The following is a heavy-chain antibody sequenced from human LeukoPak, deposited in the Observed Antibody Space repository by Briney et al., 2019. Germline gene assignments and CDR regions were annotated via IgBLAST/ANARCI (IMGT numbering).Heavy chain of an antibody. CDR2: ISSGGDNT. V-gene: IGHV3-23*01. CDR1: GSIFSTHA. Sequence: GGSLRLSCAASGSIFSTHAMGWVRQAPGKGLEWVSAISSGGDNTFYADSVKGRFTISRDSSKNTLYLQMNSLRAEDTAIYYCARFPYGSHASFDYWGQGTLVTVSS. D-gene: IGHD3-10*01. J-gene: IGHJ4*02. CDR3: ARFPYGSHASFDY.